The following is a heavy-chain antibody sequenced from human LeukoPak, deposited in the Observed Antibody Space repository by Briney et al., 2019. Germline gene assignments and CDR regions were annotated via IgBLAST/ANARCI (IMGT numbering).Heavy chain of an antibody. CDR3: AREIFNTYYYDSSGSNWFDP. CDR2: IYYSGST. J-gene: IGHJ5*02. V-gene: IGHV4-59*01. D-gene: IGHD3-22*01. CDR1: GGSISSYY. Sequence: SETPSLTCTVSGGSISSYYWSWIRQPPGKGLEWIGYIYYSGSTNYNPSLKSRVTISVDTSKNQFSLKLSSVTAADTAVYYCAREIFNTYYYDSSGSNWFDPWGQGTLVTVSS.